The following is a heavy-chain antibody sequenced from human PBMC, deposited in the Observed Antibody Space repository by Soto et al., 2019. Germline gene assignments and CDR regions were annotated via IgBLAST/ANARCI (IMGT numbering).Heavy chain of an antibody. CDR3: ARESNHYQDFFQN. CDR1: VYPVPSFE. Sequence: SGKVSCKTSVYPVPSFEVHLIRQAPGQRPEWMGGISNAGSGNTKYSQKFKDRLTITGDKRATTVYIAMSSLTSEDTATYYWARESNHYQDFFQNWGQGTQVTVSS. D-gene: IGHD2-2*01. J-gene: IGHJ4*02. CDR2: ISNAGSGNT. V-gene: IGHV1-3*01.